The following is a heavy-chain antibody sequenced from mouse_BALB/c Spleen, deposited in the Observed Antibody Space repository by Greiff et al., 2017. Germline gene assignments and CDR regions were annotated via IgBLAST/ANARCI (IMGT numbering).Heavy chain of an antibody. J-gene: IGHJ3*01. V-gene: IGHV5-4*02. D-gene: IGHD1-1*01. CDR3: ARHENYGSSYWFAY. CDR1: GFTFSDYY. CDR2: ISDGGSYT. Sequence: EVQLVESGGGLVKPGGSLKLSCAASGFTFSDYYMYWVRQTPEKRLEWVATISDGGSYTYYPDSVKGRFTISRDNAKNNLYLQMSSLKSEDTAMYYCARHENYGSSYWFAYWGQGTLVTVSA.